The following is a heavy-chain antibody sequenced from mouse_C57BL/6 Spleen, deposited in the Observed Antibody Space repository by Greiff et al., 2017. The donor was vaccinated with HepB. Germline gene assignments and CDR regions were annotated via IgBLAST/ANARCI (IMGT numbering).Heavy chain of an antibody. V-gene: IGHV1-55*01. J-gene: IGHJ3*01. CDR2: IYPGSGST. Sequence: QVQLQQPGAELVKPGASVKMSCKASGYTFTSYWITWVKQRPGQGLEWIGDIYPGSGSTNYNEKFKSKATLTVDTSSSTAYMQLSSLTSEDSAVYYCGRPPQVRLRAWFAYWGQGTLVTVSA. D-gene: IGHD3-2*02. CDR1: GYTFTSYW. CDR3: GRPPQVRLRAWFAY.